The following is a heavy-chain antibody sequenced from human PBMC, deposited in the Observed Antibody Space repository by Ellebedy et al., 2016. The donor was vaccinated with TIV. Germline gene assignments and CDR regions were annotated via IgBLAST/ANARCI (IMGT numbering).Heavy chain of an antibody. CDR1: GFIFSNYA. V-gene: IGHV3-30*04. CDR2: MSPDGSEK. J-gene: IGHJ4*02. CDR3: AREGYSSGSLGDLDY. D-gene: IGHD3-22*01. Sequence: PGGSLRLSCTASGFIFSNYAIQRVRQAPGKGLEWVAVMSPDGSEKYYADSMKGRFTISRDNSRNTMYLQMNSLTPEDTALYYCAREGYSSGSLGDLDYWGQGTLVTVSS.